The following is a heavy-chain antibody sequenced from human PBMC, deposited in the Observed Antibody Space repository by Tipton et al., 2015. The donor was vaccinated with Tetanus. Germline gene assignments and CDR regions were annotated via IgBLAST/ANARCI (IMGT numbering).Heavy chain of an antibody. J-gene: IGHJ6*02. D-gene: IGHD3-10*01. Sequence: GLVKPSQTLSLTCTVSGGSISSGGFFWNWLRQSPGKGLEWIGYVYYSGDTNYSPSLKSRVTLSLDTTKKQVSLKLSSVTAADTAVYYCARGDYYGSGTYDVWGQGTTVTVPS. V-gene: IGHV4-31*03. CDR1: GGSISSGGFF. CDR2: VYYSGDT. CDR3: ARGDYYGSGTYDV.